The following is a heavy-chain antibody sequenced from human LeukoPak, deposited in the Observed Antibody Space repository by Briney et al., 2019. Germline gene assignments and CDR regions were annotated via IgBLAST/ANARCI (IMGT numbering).Heavy chain of an antibody. CDR3: ARVIAVAGTKYYDMDV. V-gene: IGHV1-2*02. CDR1: GYTFTGYY. Sequence: WASLKVSCKASGYTFTGYYMHWVRQAPGQGLEWMGWINPNSGGTNYAQKFQGRVTMTRDTSISTAYMELSRLRSDDTAVYYCARVIAVAGTKYYDMDVWGQGTTVTVSS. CDR2: INPNSGGT. D-gene: IGHD6-19*01. J-gene: IGHJ6*02.